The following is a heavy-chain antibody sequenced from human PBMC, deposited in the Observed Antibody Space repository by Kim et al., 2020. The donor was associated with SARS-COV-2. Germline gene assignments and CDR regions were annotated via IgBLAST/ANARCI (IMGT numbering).Heavy chain of an antibody. Sequence: AQKLQGRVTMTRDTSISTAYMELSRLRSDDTAVYYCARDLQCSSTSCSDYWGQGTLVTVSS. V-gene: IGHV1-2*02. D-gene: IGHD2-2*01. J-gene: IGHJ4*02. CDR3: ARDLQCSSTSCSDY.